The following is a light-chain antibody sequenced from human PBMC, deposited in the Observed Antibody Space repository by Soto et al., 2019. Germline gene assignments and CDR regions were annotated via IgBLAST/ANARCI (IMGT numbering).Light chain of an antibody. Sequence: DIQMTQSPSSRSASVGDRVTITCRASQSISSYLNWYQQKPGKAPKLLIYAASSLQSGVPSRFSGSGSGTDFTLTISSLQPEDFATYHCQQSYSIPYTFGQGTKLEIK. V-gene: IGKV1-39*01. CDR2: AAS. CDR3: QQSYSIPYT. J-gene: IGKJ2*01. CDR1: QSISSY.